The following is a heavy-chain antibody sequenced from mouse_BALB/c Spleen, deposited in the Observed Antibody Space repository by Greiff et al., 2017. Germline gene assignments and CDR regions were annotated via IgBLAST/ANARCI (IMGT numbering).Heavy chain of an antibody. CDR3: ARDYGKGDAMDY. CDR2: IYPGDGDT. CDR1: GYAFSSSW. J-gene: IGHJ4*01. Sequence: VQLQQSGPELVKPGASVKISCKASGYAFSSSWMNWVKQRPGQGLEWIGRIYPGDGDTNYNGKFKGKATLTADKSSSTAYMQLSSLTSVDSAVYFCARDYGKGDAMDYWGQGTSVTVSS. V-gene: IGHV1-82*01. D-gene: IGHD2-1*01.